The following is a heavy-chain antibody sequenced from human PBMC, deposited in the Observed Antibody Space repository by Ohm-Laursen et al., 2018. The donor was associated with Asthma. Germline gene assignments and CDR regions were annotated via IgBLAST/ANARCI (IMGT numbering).Heavy chain of an antibody. J-gene: IGHJ5*02. CDR1: GGSVSGYY. D-gene: IGHD3-3*01. V-gene: IGHV4-59*02. CDR3: ARGDAYYDFWSGYSP. CDR2: MFSSGGA. Sequence: SETLSLTCGVSGGSVSGYYWSWVRQPPGRELEWIAYMFSSGGANYNPSLKSRVTLSTDTSKNQFSLKLSSMTAADTAVYYCARGDAYYDFWSGYSPWGQGTLVTVSS.